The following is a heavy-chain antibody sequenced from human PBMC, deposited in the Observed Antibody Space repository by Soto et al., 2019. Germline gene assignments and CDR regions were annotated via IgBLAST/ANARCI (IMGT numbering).Heavy chain of an antibody. D-gene: IGHD3-10*01. Sequence: SVKVSCKASGGTFSSYAISWVRQAPGQGLEWMGGIIPIFGTANYAQKFQGRVTITADESTSTAYMELSSLRSEDTAVYYCASLTRGQCFGGKLDAFDIWGQGTMVTVSS. V-gene: IGHV1-69*13. CDR3: ASLTRGQCFGGKLDAFDI. J-gene: IGHJ3*02. CDR2: IIPIFGTA. CDR1: GGTFSSYA.